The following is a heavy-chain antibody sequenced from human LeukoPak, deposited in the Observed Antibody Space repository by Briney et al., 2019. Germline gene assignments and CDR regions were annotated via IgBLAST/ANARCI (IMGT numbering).Heavy chain of an antibody. CDR2: IIPIFGTA. J-gene: IGHJ4*02. V-gene: IGHV1-69*05. Sequence: SVKVSCKASGGTFSSYAISWVRQAPGQGLEWMGGIIPIFGTANYAQKFQGRVTITTDESTSTAYMELSSLRSEDTAVYYCASGSGYLLPFDYWGQGTLVTASS. CDR3: ASGSGYLLPFDY. D-gene: IGHD5-18*01. CDR1: GGTFSSYA.